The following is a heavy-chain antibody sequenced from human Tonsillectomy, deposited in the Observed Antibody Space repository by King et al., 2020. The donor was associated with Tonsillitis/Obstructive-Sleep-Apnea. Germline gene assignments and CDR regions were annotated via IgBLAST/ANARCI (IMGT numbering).Heavy chain of an antibody. V-gene: IGHV4-59*01. CDR1: GGSISSYY. D-gene: IGHD2-2*02. Sequence: VQLQESGPGLVKPSETLSLTCTVSGGSISSYYWSWIRQPPGKGLEWIGYIYYSGSTNYNPSLKSRVTISVDTSKNQFSLQLSSVTAADTAVYHCARVVPAAIDAFDIWGQGTMVTVSS. CDR2: IYYSGST. J-gene: IGHJ3*02. CDR3: ARVVPAAIDAFDI.